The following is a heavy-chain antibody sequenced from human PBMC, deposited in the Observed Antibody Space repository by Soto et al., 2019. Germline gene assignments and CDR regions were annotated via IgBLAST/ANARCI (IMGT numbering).Heavy chain of an antibody. J-gene: IGHJ4*02. CDR2: ISYSGST. CDR1: GGSISSYY. V-gene: IGHV4-59*01. Sequence: SETLSLTCTVSGGSISSYYWIWIRQPPGKGLEWIGYISYSGSTNYNPSLKSRPTISVDTSKNQFSLKLRSVTAADTAVYYCARASPYGDYALDYWGQGTLGTAPQ. D-gene: IGHD4-17*01. CDR3: ARASPYGDYALDY.